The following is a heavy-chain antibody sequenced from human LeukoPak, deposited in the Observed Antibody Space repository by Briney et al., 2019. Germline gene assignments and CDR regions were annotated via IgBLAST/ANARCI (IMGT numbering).Heavy chain of an antibody. CDR1: GFTVSNNY. Sequence: PGGSLRLSCAASGFTVSNNYMSWVRQAPGKGLEWVSAIHSDGSTFYADSVKGRFTISRDNSKSTLYLQMNSLRVEDTAMYYCALSSSWPGYFDYWGQGTLVTVSS. D-gene: IGHD6-13*01. CDR2: IHSDGST. J-gene: IGHJ4*02. CDR3: ALSSSWPGYFDY. V-gene: IGHV3-66*01.